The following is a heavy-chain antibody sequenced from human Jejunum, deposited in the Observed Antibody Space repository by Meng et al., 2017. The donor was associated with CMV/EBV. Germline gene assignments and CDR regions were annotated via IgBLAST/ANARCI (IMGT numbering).Heavy chain of an antibody. CDR2: INWNGGTT. J-gene: IGHJ6*02. CDR3: ARDISFYGLDV. Sequence: CVFSGCRFDDHGMSWVRQAPGKGLEWVSGINWNGGTTAYADSVKGRFTVSRDNAKNSLYLQMHSLRAEDTALYYCARDISFYGLDVWGQGTTVTVSS. V-gene: IGHV3-20*04. CDR1: GCRFDDHG.